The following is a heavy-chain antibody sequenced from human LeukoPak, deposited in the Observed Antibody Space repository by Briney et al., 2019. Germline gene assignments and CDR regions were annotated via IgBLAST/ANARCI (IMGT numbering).Heavy chain of an antibody. V-gene: IGHV4-61*01. CDR3: ARDSMTDSSTFDY. D-gene: IGHD2/OR15-2a*01. J-gene: IGHJ4*02. Sequence: SETLSPTCTVSGGSVSSGSYYWSWIRQPPGKGLEWIGYFYNSGSTNYNPSLKSRVTISVDTSKNQFSLKLSSVTAADTAVYYCARDSMTDSSTFDYWGQGTLVTVSS. CDR1: GGSVSSGSYY. CDR2: FYNSGST.